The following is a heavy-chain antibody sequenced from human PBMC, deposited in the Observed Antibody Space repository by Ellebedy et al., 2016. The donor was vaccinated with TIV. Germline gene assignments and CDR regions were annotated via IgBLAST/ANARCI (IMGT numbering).Heavy chain of an antibody. J-gene: IGHJ6*03. D-gene: IGHD1-26*01. V-gene: IGHV3-74*01. CDR3: ARDFSSRERFYYYMDV. CDR1: GLTLSSIG. CDR2: INSDGSST. Sequence: GGSLRLSXVAAGLTLSSIGTHWVRQAPGKGLVWVSRINSDGSSTSYADSVKGRFTITRDNAKNTLYLQMNSLRAEDTAVYYCARDFSSRERFYYYMDVWGKGTTVTVSS.